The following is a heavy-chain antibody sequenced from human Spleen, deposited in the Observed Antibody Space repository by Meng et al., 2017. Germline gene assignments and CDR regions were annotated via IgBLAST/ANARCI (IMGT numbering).Heavy chain of an antibody. V-gene: IGHV3-73*01. J-gene: IGHJ4*02. CDR1: GFTFSDSA. CDR3: TRHLDLSIGGELWGFED. Sequence: GESLKISCAASGFTFSDSAMHWVRRASGKGLEWLCCIRSKDDSYSTAYATSVKCRFTISRDDSDDTAFLQMNSLKSEDTAVYYYTRHLDLSIGGELWGFEDWGQGTLVTVSS. CDR2: IRSKDDSYST. D-gene: IGHD3-16*01.